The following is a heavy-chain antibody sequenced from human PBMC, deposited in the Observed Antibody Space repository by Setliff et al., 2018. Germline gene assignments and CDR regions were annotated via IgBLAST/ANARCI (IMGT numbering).Heavy chain of an antibody. Sequence: GGSLRLSCAASGFTFSIYSMSWVRQAPGRGLEWVSYIGNIGTKISYTDSVKGRFTVSRDDAKNSLYLQMNNLRAEDTATYYCARGDTIFGVIINSIGGRYFDYWGQGTLVTVSS. CDR2: IGNIGTKI. CDR1: GFTFSIYS. D-gene: IGHD3-3*01. J-gene: IGHJ4*02. CDR3: ARGDTIFGVIINSIGGRYFDY. V-gene: IGHV3-48*04.